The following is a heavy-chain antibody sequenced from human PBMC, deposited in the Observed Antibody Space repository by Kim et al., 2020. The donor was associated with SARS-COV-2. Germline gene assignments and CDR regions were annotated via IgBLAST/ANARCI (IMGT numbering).Heavy chain of an antibody. J-gene: IGHJ3*02. CDR3: ARDYRLGAFDI. CDR2: ISYDGSNK. Sequence: GGSLRLSCAASGFTFSSYAMHWVRQAPGKGLEWVAVISYDGSNKYYADSVKGRFTISRDNSKNTLYLQMNSLRAEDTAVYYCARDYRLGAFDIWGQGTMVTVSS. D-gene: IGHD1-26*01. V-gene: IGHV3-30-3*01. CDR1: GFTFSSYA.